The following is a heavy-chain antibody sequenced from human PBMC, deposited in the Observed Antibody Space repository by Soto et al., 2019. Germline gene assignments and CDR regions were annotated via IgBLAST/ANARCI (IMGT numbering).Heavy chain of an antibody. D-gene: IGHD2-21*02. CDR3: ARAAYCGGDCYRRSQGAFDI. J-gene: IGHJ3*02. Sequence: SVKVSCKASGGTFSSYAISWVRQAPGQGLEWMGGIIPIFGTANYAQKFQGRVTITADESTSTAYMELSSLRSEDTAVYYCARAAYCGGDCYRRSQGAFDIWGQGTMVTVSS. CDR2: IIPIFGTA. V-gene: IGHV1-69*13. CDR1: GGTFSSYA.